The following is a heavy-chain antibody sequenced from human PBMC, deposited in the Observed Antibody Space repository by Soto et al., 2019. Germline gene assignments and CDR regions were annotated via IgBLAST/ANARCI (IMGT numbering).Heavy chain of an antibody. V-gene: IGHV3-74*01. Sequence: EVQLVESGGGLVQPGGSLRLSCAASGFTFSSYWMHWVRQAPGKGLVWVSCINSDGSSTSYADSVKGRFTISRDNAKNTLYLQMNSLRAEDTAVYYCVRTSLVVAAATREDYWGQGPLVTVSP. D-gene: IGHD2-15*01. CDR2: INSDGSST. J-gene: IGHJ4*02. CDR3: VRTSLVVAAATREDY. CDR1: GFTFSSYW.